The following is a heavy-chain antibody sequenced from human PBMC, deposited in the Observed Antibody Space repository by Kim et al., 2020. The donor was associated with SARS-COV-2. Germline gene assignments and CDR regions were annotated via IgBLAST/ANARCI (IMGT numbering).Heavy chain of an antibody. J-gene: IGHJ4*02. CDR2: T. D-gene: IGHD3-10*01. V-gene: IGHV3-15*01. Sequence: TDDAAPVEGRYTISRDDAKSTLYLQMNSLKTEETAVYYCSTVHYGSGKLYWGQGTLVTVSS. CDR3: STVHYGSGKLY.